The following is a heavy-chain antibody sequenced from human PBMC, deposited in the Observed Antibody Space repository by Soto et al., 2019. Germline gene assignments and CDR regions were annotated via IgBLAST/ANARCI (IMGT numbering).Heavy chain of an antibody. D-gene: IGHD3-10*01. J-gene: IGHJ6*03. CDR3: ARVVGSGSYYNAWNYYYMDV. Sequence: GGSLRLSCAASGFTFSGYSMNWVRQAPGKGLEWVSYISSSSSTIYYADSVKGRFTISRDNAKNSLYLQMNSLRAEDTAVYYCARVVGSGSYYNAWNYYYMDVWGKGTTVTVSS. CDR2: ISSSSSTI. CDR1: GFTFSGYS. V-gene: IGHV3-48*01.